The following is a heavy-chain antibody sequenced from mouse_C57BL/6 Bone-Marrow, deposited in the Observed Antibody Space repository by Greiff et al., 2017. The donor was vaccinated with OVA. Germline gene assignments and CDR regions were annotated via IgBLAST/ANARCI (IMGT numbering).Heavy chain of an antibody. J-gene: IGHJ1*03. CDR3: ARSRITTVVAPYWYCDV. D-gene: IGHD1-1*01. CDR1: GYTFTSYG. V-gene: IGHV1-81*01. CDR2: IYPRSGNT. Sequence: QVQLQQSGAELARPGASVKLSCKASGYTFTSYGISWVKQRTGQGLEWIGEIYPRSGNTYYNEKFKGKATLTADKSSSTAYMELRSLTSEDSAVYFCARSRITTVVAPYWYCDVWGTGTTVTVSS.